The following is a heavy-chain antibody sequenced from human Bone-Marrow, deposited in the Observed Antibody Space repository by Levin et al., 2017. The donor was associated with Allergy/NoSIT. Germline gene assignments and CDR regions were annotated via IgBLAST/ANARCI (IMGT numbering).Heavy chain of an antibody. CDR3: ARLPRYGDYDVPEDY. J-gene: IGHJ4*02. D-gene: IGHD4-17*01. CDR1: GYTFTGYY. V-gene: IGHV1-2*02. Sequence: ASVKVSCKASGYTFTGYYMHWVRQAPGQGLEWMGWINPNSGGTNYAQKFQGRVTMTRDTSISTAYMELSRLRSDDTAVYYCARLPRYGDYDVPEDYWGQGTLVTVSS. CDR2: INPNSGGT.